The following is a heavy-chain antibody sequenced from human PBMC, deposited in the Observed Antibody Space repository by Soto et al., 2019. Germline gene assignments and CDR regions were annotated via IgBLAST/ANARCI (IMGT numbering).Heavy chain of an antibody. Sequence: QPGGSLRLSCAASGFTFSSYAMSWVRQAPGKGLEWVSAISGSGVNTYYADSVKGRFTISRDSSKNTLYLQMNSLRAEDTAVYYCAKDHRSSGSGSYSEFDYWGQGTLVTVSS. CDR2: ISGSGVNT. J-gene: IGHJ4*02. D-gene: IGHD3-10*01. CDR3: AKDHRSSGSGSYSEFDY. V-gene: IGHV3-23*01. CDR1: GFTFSSYA.